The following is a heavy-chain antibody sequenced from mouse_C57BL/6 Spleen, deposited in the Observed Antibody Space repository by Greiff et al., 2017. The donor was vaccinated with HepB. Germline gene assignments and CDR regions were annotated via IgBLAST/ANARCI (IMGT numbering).Heavy chain of an antibody. CDR3: TRRDQLGPLLDY. CDR2: ISSGGDYI. V-gene: IGHV5-9-1*02. D-gene: IGHD4-1*02. CDR1: GFTFSSYA. Sequence: EVQGVESGEGLVKPGGSLKLSCAASGFTFSSYAMSWVRQTPEKRLEWVAYISSGGDYIYYADTVKGRFTISRDNARNTLYLQMSSLKSEDTAMYYCTRRDQLGPLLDYRGQGTTLTVSS. J-gene: IGHJ2*01.